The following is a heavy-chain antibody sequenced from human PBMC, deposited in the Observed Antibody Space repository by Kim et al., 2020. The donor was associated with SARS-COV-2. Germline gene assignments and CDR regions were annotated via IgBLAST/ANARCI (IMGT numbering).Heavy chain of an antibody. Sequence: ASVKVSCKASGYTFTSYPMHWVRQAPGQRLEWMGWINAGNGKTKYSQKFQGRVTITRDTSASTAYMELSSLTSEDTAVYYCARATGYGMDVWGQGTTVTVSS. J-gene: IGHJ6*02. CDR3: ARATGYGMDV. CDR1: GYTFTSYP. D-gene: IGHD4-17*01. CDR2: INAGNGKT. V-gene: IGHV1-3*01.